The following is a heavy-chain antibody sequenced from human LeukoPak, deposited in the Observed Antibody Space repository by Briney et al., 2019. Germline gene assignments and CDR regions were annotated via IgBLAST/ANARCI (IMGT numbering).Heavy chain of an antibody. D-gene: IGHD6-19*01. CDR3: ARDLAVAGNSDAFDI. CDR2: INTYTGNP. CDR1: GYTFTTYA. J-gene: IGHJ3*02. Sequence: GASVKVSCKASGYTFTTYAMNWVRQAPGQGLEWMGWINTYTGNPTYAQGFTGRFVFSLDTSVSAAHLQIGSLKAEDTAVYYCARDLAVAGNSDAFDIWGQGTMVTVSP. V-gene: IGHV7-4-1*01.